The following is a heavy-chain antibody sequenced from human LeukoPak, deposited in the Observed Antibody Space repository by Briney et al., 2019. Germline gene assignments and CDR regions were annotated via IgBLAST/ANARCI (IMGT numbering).Heavy chain of an antibody. J-gene: IGHJ5*02. V-gene: IGHV5-51*01. D-gene: IGHD2-8*01. CDR3: ARHYGCTNGVCYSNWFDP. CDR2: IYPGDSDT. CDR1: GYSFTSYW. Sequence: GESLKISCKGSGYSFTSYWIGWVRQMPGKGLEWMGIIYPGDSDTRYSPSFQGQVTISADKSISTAYLQWSSLKASDTAMHYCARHYGCTNGVCYSNWFDPWGQGTLVTVSS.